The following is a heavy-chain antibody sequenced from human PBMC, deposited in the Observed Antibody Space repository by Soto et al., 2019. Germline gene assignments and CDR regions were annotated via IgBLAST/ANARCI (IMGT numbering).Heavy chain of an antibody. CDR2: IYPDDSDT. CDR1: GYTFSSYS. J-gene: IGHJ4*02. D-gene: IGHD2-15*01. CDR3: ARIGSSYNPSDY. Sequence: PGESLKISCEGSGYTFSSYSIGWVRQMPGKGLEWMGIIYPDDSDTRYSPSFRGQVTISVDKSISRAYLQWSSLKASDSAMYFCARIGSSYNPSDYWGRGPLVTVSS. V-gene: IGHV5-51*01.